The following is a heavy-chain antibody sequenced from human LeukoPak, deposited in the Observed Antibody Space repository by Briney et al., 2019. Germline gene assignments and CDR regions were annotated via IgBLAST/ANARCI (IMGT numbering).Heavy chain of an antibody. D-gene: IGHD5-18*01. V-gene: IGHV3-23*01. CDR1: EFHFSTHG. CDR2: ISGSGGST. CDR3: AKDDRIQTRRYSYNY. J-gene: IGHJ4*02. Sequence: GGSLRLSCAASEFHFSTHGMNWVRQAPGKGLEWVSVISGSGGSTSYADSVKGRFTISRDNSMNTLYLQMNSLRAEDTAVYYCAKDDRIQTRRYSYNYWGQGTLVTVSS.